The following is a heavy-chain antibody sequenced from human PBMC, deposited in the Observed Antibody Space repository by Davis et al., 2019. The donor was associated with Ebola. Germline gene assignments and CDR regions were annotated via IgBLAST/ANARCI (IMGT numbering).Heavy chain of an antibody. CDR2: ISSSSSTI. Sequence: GESLKISCAASGFTFSSYWMSWVRQAPGKGLEWVSYISSSSSTIYYADSVKGRFTISRDNAKNSLYLQMNSLRDEDTAVYYCARARRVQGALAFDYWGQGTLVTVSS. D-gene: IGHD3-10*01. CDR3: ARARRVQGALAFDY. CDR1: GFTFSSYW. J-gene: IGHJ4*02. V-gene: IGHV3-48*02.